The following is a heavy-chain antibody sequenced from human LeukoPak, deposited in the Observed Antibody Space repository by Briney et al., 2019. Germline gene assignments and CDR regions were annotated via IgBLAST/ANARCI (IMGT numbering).Heavy chain of an antibody. J-gene: IGHJ3*02. CDR1: GFTFISYE. V-gene: IGHV3-48*03. D-gene: IGHD3-3*01. Sequence: GGSLRLSCAASGFTFISYEMNWVRQAPGKGLEWVSYISGSGSNVLYADSVKGRFTISRDNAKNSLWLQMNSLRDEDTAVYYCARDGGLEGDAFDIWGQGTMVTVSS. CDR3: ARDGGLEGDAFDI. CDR2: ISGSGSNV.